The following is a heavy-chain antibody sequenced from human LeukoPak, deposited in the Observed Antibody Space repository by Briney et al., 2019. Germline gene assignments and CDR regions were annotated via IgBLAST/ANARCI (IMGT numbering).Heavy chain of an antibody. CDR2: MYYSGST. Sequence: SETLSLTCTVSGGSISSGDYYWSWIRQPPGKGLEWIAYMYYSGSTYYNPSLQSRVTMSADTSKNQPSLKLSSVTAADTAVYYCARPYFYDSRIDPWGQGILATVSS. D-gene: IGHD3-22*01. CDR3: ARPYFYDSRIDP. V-gene: IGHV4-30-4*01. J-gene: IGHJ5*02. CDR1: GGSISSGDYY.